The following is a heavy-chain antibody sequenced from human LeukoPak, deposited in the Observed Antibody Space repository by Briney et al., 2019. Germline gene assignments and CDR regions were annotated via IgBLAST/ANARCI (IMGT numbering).Heavy chain of an antibody. CDR3: AKVGFSEMEWLLYSDH. Sequence: PGGSLRLSCAGSGLTFSTYWMTWVRQAPGKGLEWVANIKPDGSEKAYVDSVKGRFTISRDNAKNSLYLQMNSLRVEDTAVYYCAKVGFSEMEWLLYSDHWGQGTLVTVSS. CDR1: GLTFSTYW. V-gene: IGHV3-7*05. J-gene: IGHJ4*02. CDR2: IKPDGSEK. D-gene: IGHD3-3*01.